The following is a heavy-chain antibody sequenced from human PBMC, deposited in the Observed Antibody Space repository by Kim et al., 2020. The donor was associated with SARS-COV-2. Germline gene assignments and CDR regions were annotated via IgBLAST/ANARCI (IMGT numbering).Heavy chain of an antibody. Sequence: GESLKISCKGSGYSFTSYWISWVRQMPGKGLEWMGRIDPSDSYTNYSPSFQGHVTISADKSISTAYLQWSSLKASDTAMYYCARHLSNYYDSSGYYYYGMDVWGQGTTVTVSS. J-gene: IGHJ6*02. CDR2: IDPSDSYT. CDR3: ARHLSNYYDSSGYYYYGMDV. V-gene: IGHV5-10-1*01. CDR1: GYSFTSYW. D-gene: IGHD3-22*01.